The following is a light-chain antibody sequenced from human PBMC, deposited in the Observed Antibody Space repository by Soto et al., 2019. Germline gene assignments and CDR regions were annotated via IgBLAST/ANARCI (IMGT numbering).Light chain of an antibody. CDR3: QQYYSYPRT. Sequence: AIRMTQSPSSLSASTGDRVTITCRASQGISSYLAWYQQKPGKAPKLLIYAASTLQSGVPSRFSGSESGTDFTLTISCLQSEDFATYYCQQYYSYPRTCGQGTKVEIK. CDR1: QGISSY. CDR2: AAS. V-gene: IGKV1-8*01. J-gene: IGKJ1*01.